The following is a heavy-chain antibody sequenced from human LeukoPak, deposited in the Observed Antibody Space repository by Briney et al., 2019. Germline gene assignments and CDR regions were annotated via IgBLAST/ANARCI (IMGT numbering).Heavy chain of an antibody. CDR2: IKADGGEK. J-gene: IGHJ4*02. Sequence: GGSLRLSCAASGFTFSTYWMNWFRQTPGKGLEWVAKIKADGGEKDHVASVKGRFTISRDNAKNSLYLQMNSLRVEDTAVYYCAKPGYSSGWYLFFDYWGQGTLVTVSS. CDR3: AKPGYSSGWYLFFDY. V-gene: IGHV3-7*01. D-gene: IGHD6-19*01. CDR1: GFTFSTYW.